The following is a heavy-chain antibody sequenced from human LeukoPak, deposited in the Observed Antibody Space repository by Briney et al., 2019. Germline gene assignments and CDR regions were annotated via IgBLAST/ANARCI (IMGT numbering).Heavy chain of an antibody. D-gene: IGHD3-10*01. CDR2: INPNTDAT. J-gene: IGHJ3*02. V-gene: IGHV1-2*02. CDR3: AGDRGWTNDGVDI. CDR1: GYTFTGYY. Sequence: GASVKVCCKASGYTFTGYYIHWVRQAPGQGLEWMGWINPNTDATNDAQKFQGRVTMTRDTSISTAYMELISLRSDDTAVFYCAGDRGWTNDGVDIWGQGTMVTVSS.